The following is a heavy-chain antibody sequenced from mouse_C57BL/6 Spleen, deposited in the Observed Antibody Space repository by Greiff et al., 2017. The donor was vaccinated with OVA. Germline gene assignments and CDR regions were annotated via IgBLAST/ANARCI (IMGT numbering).Heavy chain of an antibody. CDR1: GYSFTGYY. CDR2: INPSTGGT. J-gene: IGHJ2*01. D-gene: IGHD1-1*01. CDR3: ARDGSIDY. V-gene: IGHV1-42*01. Sequence: VQLQQSGPELVKPGASVKISCKASGYSFTGYYMYWVKQSPEKSLEWIGEINPSTGGTTYNQKFKAKATLTVDKSSSTAYMQLKSLTSEDSAVYYCARDGSIDYWGQGTTLTVSS.